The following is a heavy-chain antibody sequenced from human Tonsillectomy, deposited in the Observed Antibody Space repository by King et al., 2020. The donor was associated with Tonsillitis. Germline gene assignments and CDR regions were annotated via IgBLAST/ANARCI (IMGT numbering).Heavy chain of an antibody. J-gene: IGHJ3*02. V-gene: IGHV4-59*01. CDR3: ARGTMYYYDSSGYSRAVEI. D-gene: IGHD3-22*01. Sequence: QLQLQESGPGLVKPSETLSLTCTVSGGSISSYYWSWIRQPPGKGLEWIGYIYYSGSTNYNPSLKSRVTISVDTSKNQFSLKLSSVTAADTAVYYCARGTMYYYDSSGYSRAVEIWGPGTMVTVSP. CDR2: IYYSGST. CDR1: GGSISSYY.